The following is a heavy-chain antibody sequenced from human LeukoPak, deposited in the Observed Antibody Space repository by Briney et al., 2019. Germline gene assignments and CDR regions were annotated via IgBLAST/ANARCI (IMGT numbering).Heavy chain of an antibody. CDR2: ISGSGGST. V-gene: IGHV3-23*01. CDR3: AKVQRRSYSCSSTSCYNDAFDI. J-gene: IGHJ3*02. Sequence: GGSLRLSCAASGFTFSSYGMSWVRQAPGKGLEWVSAISGSGGSTYYADSVKGRFTISRDNSKNTLYLQMNSLRAEDTAVYYCAKVQRRSYSCSSTSCYNDAFDIWGQGTMVTASS. D-gene: IGHD2-2*01. CDR1: GFTFSSYG.